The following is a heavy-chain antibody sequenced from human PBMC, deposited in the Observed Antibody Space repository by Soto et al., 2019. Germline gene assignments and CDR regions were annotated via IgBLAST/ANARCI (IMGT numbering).Heavy chain of an antibody. CDR2: IYYSGST. D-gene: IGHD5-18*01. V-gene: IGHV4-39*01. Sequence: QLQLQESGPGLVKPSETLSLTCTVSGGSISSSSYYWGWIRQPPGKGLEWVGTIYYSGSTYYNPSLKSRVTISVDTSKTQFSLKLRSVTAADTAVYYCARLCSGYNYGCYDYWGQGALVTVSS. CDR3: ARLCSGYNYGCYDY. J-gene: IGHJ4*02. CDR1: GGSISSSSYY.